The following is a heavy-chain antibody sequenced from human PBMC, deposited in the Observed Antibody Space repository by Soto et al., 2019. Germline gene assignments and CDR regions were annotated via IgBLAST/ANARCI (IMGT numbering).Heavy chain of an antibody. CDR3: AGGSSKSWFDP. J-gene: IGHJ5*02. CDR1: IGPITSSGYS. D-gene: IGHD6-6*01. Sequence: QVQLQESGPGLAKPSQTLSLTSIASIGPITSSGYSWSWIRQHPGQGLEWIGYIYYSGSTYYNPSLKSRVTISVDTSKNQFSLKLGSVTAADTAMYYCAGGSSKSWFDPWGQGTLVTVSS. V-gene: IGHV4-31*02. CDR2: IYYSGST.